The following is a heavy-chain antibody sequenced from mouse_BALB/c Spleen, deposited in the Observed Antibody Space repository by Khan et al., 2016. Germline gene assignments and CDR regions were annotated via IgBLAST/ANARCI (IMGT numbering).Heavy chain of an antibody. D-gene: IGHD4-1*01. Sequence: EVQLVESGPGLVKPSQSLSLTCTVTGYSITSDYAWNWIRQFPGNKLEWMGYISYSGSTSYNPSLKSRISITRDTSKNQFFLQLNSVTTEDTATYYCARWNWDYFDYWGQGTTLTVSS. J-gene: IGHJ2*01. CDR3: ARWNWDYFDY. CDR2: ISYSGST. V-gene: IGHV3-2*02. CDR1: GYSITSDYA.